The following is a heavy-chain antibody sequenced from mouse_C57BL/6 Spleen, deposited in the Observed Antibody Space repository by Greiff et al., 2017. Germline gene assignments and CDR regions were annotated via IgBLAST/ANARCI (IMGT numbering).Heavy chain of an antibody. CDR3: ARVGSRPGDGYFDV. CDR2: INPGSGGT. J-gene: IGHJ1*03. CDR1: GYAFTNYL. Sequence: VQLQQSGAELVRPGTSVKVSCKASGYAFTNYLIEWVKQRPGQGLEWIGVINPGSGGTNYNEKFKGKATLTADKSSSTAYMQLSSLTSEDSAVYFCARVGSRPGDGYFDVWGTGTTVTVSS. V-gene: IGHV1-54*01. D-gene: IGHD1-1*01.